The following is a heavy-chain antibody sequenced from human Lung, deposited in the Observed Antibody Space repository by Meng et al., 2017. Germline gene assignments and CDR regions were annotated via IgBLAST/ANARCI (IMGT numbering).Heavy chain of an antibody. V-gene: IGHV2-5*02. CDR1: GSSLSTSGVA. D-gene: IGHD3-22*01. CDR2: IYWDDEK. CDR3: AHSWGSGYYFGPLDY. J-gene: IGHJ4*02. Sequence: QITLKESGPALVKPTHTLTLTCTLSGSSLSTSGVAVGWIRQPPGKALEWLALIYWDDEKRYSPSLKSRLTITKDTSKNHVVLTMTNMDPVDTATYYCAHSWGSGYYFGPLDYWGQGTLVTVSS.